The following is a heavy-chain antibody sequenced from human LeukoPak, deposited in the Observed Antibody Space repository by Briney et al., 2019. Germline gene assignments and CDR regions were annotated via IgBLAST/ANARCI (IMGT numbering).Heavy chain of an antibody. V-gene: IGHV3-30*04. J-gene: IGHJ4*02. D-gene: IGHD3-3*01. CDR2: ISYDGSNK. CDR1: GFTFSSYA. CDR3: AKLPYDFWSGYSLFDY. Sequence: GSLRLSCAASGFTFSSYAMHWARQAPGKGLEWVAVISYDGSNKYYADSVKGRFTISRDNSKNTLYLQMNSLRAEDTAVYYCAKLPYDFWSGYSLFDYWGQGTLVTVSS.